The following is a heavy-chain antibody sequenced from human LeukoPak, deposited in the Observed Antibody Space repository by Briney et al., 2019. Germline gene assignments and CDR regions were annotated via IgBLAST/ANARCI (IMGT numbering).Heavy chain of an antibody. CDR3: AKSGNSMTTGTADP. J-gene: IGHJ5*02. CDR2: INPSGGST. CDR1: GYTFTSYF. V-gene: IGHV1-46*03. Sequence: ASVKVSCKASGYTFTSYFMHWVRQAPGQGLEWMGIINPSGGSTTYAQKFQGRVTMARDTSTSTVYMELSSLRSEDTAVYYCAKSGNSMTTGTADPWGQGTLATVSS. D-gene: IGHD2/OR15-2a*01.